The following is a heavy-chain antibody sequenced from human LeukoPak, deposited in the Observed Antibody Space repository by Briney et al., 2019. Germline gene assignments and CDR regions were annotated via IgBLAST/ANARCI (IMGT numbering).Heavy chain of an antibody. D-gene: IGHD2-2*02. CDR3: ARADIVVVPAAIHTYFDY. CDR1: GGSISSYY. V-gene: IGHV4-59*12. Sequence: SETLSLTCTVSGGSISSYYWSWIRQPPGKGLEWIGYIYHSGSTYYNPSLKSRVTISVDRSKNQFSLKLSSVTAADTAVYYCARADIVVVPAAIHTYFDYWGQGTLVTVSS. CDR2: IYHSGST. J-gene: IGHJ4*02.